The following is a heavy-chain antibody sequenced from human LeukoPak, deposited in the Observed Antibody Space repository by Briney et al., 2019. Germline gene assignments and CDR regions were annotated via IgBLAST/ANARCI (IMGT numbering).Heavy chain of an antibody. J-gene: IGHJ4*02. CDR2: FDPEDGET. CDR3: ATHYCGGDCEFDY. D-gene: IGHD2-21*02. V-gene: IGHV1-24*01. CDR1: GYTLTELS. Sequence: ASVKVSCKVSGYTLTELSMHWVRQAPGRGLEWMGGFDPEDGETIYAQKFQGRVTMTEDTSTDTAYMELSSLRSEDTAVYYCATHYCGGDCEFDYWGQGTLVTVSS.